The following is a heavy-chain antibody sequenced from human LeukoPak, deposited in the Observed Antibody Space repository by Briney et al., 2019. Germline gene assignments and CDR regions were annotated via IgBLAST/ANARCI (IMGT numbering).Heavy chain of an antibody. CDR1: GFTFSSYS. J-gene: IGHJ2*01. V-gene: IGHV3-48*04. CDR2: ISSSSSTI. CDR3: AREDGSGSSWYFDL. Sequence: GGSLRLSCAASGFTFSSYSMNWVRQAPGKGLEWVSYISSSSSTIYYADSVKGRFTISRDNAKNSLYLQMNSLRAEDTAVYYCAREDGSGSSWYFDLWGRGTLVTVSS. D-gene: IGHD3-10*01.